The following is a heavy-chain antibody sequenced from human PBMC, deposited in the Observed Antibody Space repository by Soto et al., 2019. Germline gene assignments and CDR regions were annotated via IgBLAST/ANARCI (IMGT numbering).Heavy chain of an antibody. D-gene: IGHD3-10*01. CDR3: ARVGGFGATTIDY. V-gene: IGHV4-30-4*01. J-gene: IGHJ4*02. Sequence: PTGKGLEWIGYIYYSGSTYYNPSLKSRVTISVDTSKNQFSLKLSSVTAADTAVYYCARVGGFGATTIDYWGQGTLVTVS. CDR2: IYYSGST.